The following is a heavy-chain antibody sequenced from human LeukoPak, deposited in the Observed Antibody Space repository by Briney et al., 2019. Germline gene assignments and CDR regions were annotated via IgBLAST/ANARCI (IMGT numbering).Heavy chain of an antibody. J-gene: IGHJ4*02. Sequence: SETLSLTCAVSVGSISSSSYYWGWIRQPPGKGLEWIGSIYYSGSTYYNPSLKSRVTISVDTSKNQFSLKLSSVTAADTAVYYCSTSCYAGDYWGQGTLVTVSS. D-gene: IGHD2-2*01. CDR3: STSCYAGDY. CDR1: VGSISSSSYY. CDR2: IYYSGST. V-gene: IGHV4-39*01.